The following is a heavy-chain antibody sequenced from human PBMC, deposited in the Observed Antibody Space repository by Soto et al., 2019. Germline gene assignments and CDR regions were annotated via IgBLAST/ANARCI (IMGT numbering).Heavy chain of an antibody. CDR3: AKDSGGGSITGTTLDAFDI. D-gene: IGHD1-7*01. CDR1: GFTFSSYP. Sequence: GSLRLSCAASGFTFSSYPMSWVRQAPGKGLEWVSAISGSGGSTYYADSVKGRFTISRDNSKNTLYLQMNSLRAEDTAVYYCAKDSGGGSITGTTLDAFDIWGQGTMVTVSS. CDR2: ISGSGGST. V-gene: IGHV3-23*01. J-gene: IGHJ3*02.